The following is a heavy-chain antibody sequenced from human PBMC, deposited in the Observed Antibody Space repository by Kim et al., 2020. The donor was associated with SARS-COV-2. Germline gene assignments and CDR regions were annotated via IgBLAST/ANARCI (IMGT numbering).Heavy chain of an antibody. D-gene: IGHD6-13*01. Sequence: SETLSLTCTVSGGSISSYYWSWIRQPPGKGLEWIGYIYYSGSTNYNPSLKSRVTISVDTSKNQFSLKLSSVTAADTAVYSCARATPYNSRASGFSYFDYWGQGTLVTVSS. V-gene: IGHV4-59*13. CDR1: GGSISSYY. J-gene: IGHJ4*02. CDR3: ARATPYNSRASGFSYFDY. CDR2: IYYSGST.